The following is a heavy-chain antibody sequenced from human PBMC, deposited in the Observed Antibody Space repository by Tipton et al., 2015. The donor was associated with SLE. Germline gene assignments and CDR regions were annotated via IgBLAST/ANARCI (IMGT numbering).Heavy chain of an antibody. Sequence: TLSLTCTVSGGSISSHYWSWIRQPPGKGLEWIGYIYYSGSTNYNPSLKSRVTISVDTSKNQFSLKLSSVTAADTAVYYCARVSKEVGATEEWGQGTLVTVSS. CDR1: GGSISSHY. V-gene: IGHV4-59*11. CDR3: ARVSKEVGATEE. J-gene: IGHJ4*02. D-gene: IGHD1-26*01. CDR2: IYYSGST.